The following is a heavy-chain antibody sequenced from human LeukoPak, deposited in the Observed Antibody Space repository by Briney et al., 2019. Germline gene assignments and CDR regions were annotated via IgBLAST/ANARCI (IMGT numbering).Heavy chain of an antibody. J-gene: IGHJ6*02. V-gene: IGHV4-4*07. CDR1: GGTISSYY. D-gene: IGHD6-25*01. Sequence: SHTLSLTCTVSGGTISSYYLSWIRQPAGKGLEWIGRIYTSGSTNYNPSLTSRVTMSVDPSKNQLSLKLSSVTAADTAVYYCATATRRAERIAAKVGNYYYGMDVWGQGTTVTVSS. CDR3: ATATRRAERIAAKVGNYYYGMDV. CDR2: IYTSGST.